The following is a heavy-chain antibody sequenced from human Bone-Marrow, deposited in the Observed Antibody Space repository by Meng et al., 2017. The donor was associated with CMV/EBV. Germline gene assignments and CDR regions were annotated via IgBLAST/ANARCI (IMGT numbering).Heavy chain of an antibody. CDR1: GFTFRSYS. V-gene: IGHV3-21*01. D-gene: IGHD2-15*01. J-gene: IGHJ4*02. Sequence: GESLKISFAASGFTFRSYSMNWVRQAPGKGLEWVSSISSSSSYIYYADSLKGRFTISRDNAKNPLYLQMNSLRAEDTAVYYCAISSVVVVAADCEYWGRGTLVTVSS. CDR3: AISSVVVVAADCEY. CDR2: ISSSSSYI.